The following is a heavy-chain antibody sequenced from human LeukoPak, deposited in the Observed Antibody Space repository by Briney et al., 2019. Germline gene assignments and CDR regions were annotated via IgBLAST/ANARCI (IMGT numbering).Heavy chain of an antibody. CDR2: FGSKIDYYAT. CDR3: TALGIAGAGTDY. D-gene: IGHD6-13*01. Sequence: PGGSLRLSCAASGFTFSDSAMHWVRQASGKGLEWVGRFGSKIDYYATVFPASVKGRFIISRDDSQNTAYLEMNSLRTEDTAVYYCTALGIAGAGTDYWGQGTLVTVSS. J-gene: IGHJ4*02. CDR1: GFTFSDSA. V-gene: IGHV3-73*01.